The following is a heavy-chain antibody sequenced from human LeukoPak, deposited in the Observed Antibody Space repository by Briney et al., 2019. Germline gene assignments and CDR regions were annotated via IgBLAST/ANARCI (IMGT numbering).Heavy chain of an antibody. J-gene: IGHJ4*02. CDR2: IRYDGSNK. CDR1: GFTFSSYG. D-gene: IGHD6-13*01. V-gene: IGHV3-30*02. Sequence: GSLRLSCAASGFTFSSYGMHWVRQAPGKGLEWVAFIRYDGSNKYYADSVKGRFTISRDNSKNTLYLQMNSLRAEDTAVYYCASPSSSWYYFDYWGQGTLVTVSP. CDR3: ASPSSSWYYFDY.